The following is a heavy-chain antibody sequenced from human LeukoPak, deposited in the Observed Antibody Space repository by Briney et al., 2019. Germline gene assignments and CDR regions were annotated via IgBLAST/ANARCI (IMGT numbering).Heavy chain of an antibody. CDR3: ARERVVGATYDY. CDR1: GFTFSSYA. CDR2: ISYDGSNK. J-gene: IGHJ4*02. Sequence: PGRSLRLSCAASGFTFSSYAMHWVRQAPGKGLEWVAVISYDGSNKYYADSVKGRFTISRDSSKNTLYLQMNSLRAEDTAVYYCARERVVGATYDYWGQGTLVTVSS. V-gene: IGHV3-30-3*01. D-gene: IGHD1-26*01.